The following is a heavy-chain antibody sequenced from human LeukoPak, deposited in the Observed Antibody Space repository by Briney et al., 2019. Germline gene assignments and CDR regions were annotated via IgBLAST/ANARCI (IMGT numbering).Heavy chain of an antibody. D-gene: IGHD5-18*01. J-gene: IGHJ4*02. V-gene: IGHV1-24*01. Sequence: ASVKVSCKVSGYTLTELSMHWVRQAPGKGLEWMGGFDPEDGETIYAQKFQGRVTMTEDTSTDTAYMELSSLRPEDTAVYYCAPYSYGYGLVGYWGQGTLVTVSS. CDR1: GYTLTELS. CDR2: FDPEDGET. CDR3: APYSYGYGLVGY.